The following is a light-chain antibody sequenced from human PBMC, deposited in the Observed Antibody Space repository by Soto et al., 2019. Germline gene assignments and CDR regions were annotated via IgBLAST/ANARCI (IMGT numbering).Light chain of an antibody. CDR1: QGIGST. CDR2: DSS. J-gene: IGKJ1*01. Sequence: EIVLTQSPAALSVSPGERVTLSCRASQGIGSTLAWYQQKPGQTPRLLIYDSSTRATGIPDRFSGSGSGTDFTLTISRLEPEDFAVYYCQQYGSSPRTFGQGTKVEIK. V-gene: IGKV3-20*01. CDR3: QQYGSSPRT.